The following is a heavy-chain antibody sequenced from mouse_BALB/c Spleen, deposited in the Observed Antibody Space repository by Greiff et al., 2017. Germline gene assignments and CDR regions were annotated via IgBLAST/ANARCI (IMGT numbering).Heavy chain of an antibody. V-gene: IGHV5-17*02. Sequence: EVMLVESGGGLVQPGGSRKLSCAASGFTFSSFGMHWVRQAPEKGLEWVAYISSGSSTIYYADTVKGRFTISRDNPKNTLFLQMTSLRSEDTAMYYCARPYYGSSPEGFAYWGQGTLVTVSA. J-gene: IGHJ3*01. CDR2: ISSGSSTI. D-gene: IGHD1-1*01. CDR3: ARPYYGSSPEGFAY. CDR1: GFTFSSFG.